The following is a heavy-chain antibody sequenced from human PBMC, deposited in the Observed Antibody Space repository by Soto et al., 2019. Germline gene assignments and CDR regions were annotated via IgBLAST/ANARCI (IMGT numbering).Heavy chain of an antibody. CDR2: INHSGST. J-gene: IGHJ6*02. Sequence: SETLSLTCAVYGGSFSGYYWSWIRQPPGKGLEWIGEINHSGSTNYNPSLKSRVTISVDTSKNQFSLKLSSVTAADTAVYYCATVGYCTSGVCPKNYYYYGMDVWGQGTTVTVSS. CDR1: GGSFSGYY. D-gene: IGHD2-8*01. V-gene: IGHV4-34*01. CDR3: ATVGYCTSGVCPKNYYYYGMDV.